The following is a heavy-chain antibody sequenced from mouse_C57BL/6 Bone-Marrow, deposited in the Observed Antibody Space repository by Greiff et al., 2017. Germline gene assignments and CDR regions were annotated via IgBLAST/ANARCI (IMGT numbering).Heavy chain of an antibody. V-gene: IGHV1-59*01. D-gene: IGHD1-1*01. J-gene: IGHJ3*01. Sequence: QVQLQQPGAELVRPGTSVKLSCKASGYTFTSYWMHWVKQRPGQGLEWIGVIDPSDSYTNYNQKFKGKATLTVDTSSSTAYMQLSSLTSEDSAVYYCARRLRYPFAYWGQGTLVTVSA. CDR3: ARRLRYPFAY. CDR1: GYTFTSYW. CDR2: IDPSDSYT.